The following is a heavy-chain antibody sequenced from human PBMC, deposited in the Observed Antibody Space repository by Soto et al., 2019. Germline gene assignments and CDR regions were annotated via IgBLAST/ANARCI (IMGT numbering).Heavy chain of an antibody. Sequence: ASVKVSCKASGYTFTSYYLQWVRQAPGQGLEWMGRINPSGGNTSYAQKFQGRVTMTRNTSISTVYMELSSLRSEDTAVYYCARTLYGDNVAYWGQGTLVTVSS. CDR1: GYTFTSYY. V-gene: IGHV1-46*01. D-gene: IGHD4-17*01. J-gene: IGHJ4*02. CDR3: ARTLYGDNVAY. CDR2: INPSGGNT.